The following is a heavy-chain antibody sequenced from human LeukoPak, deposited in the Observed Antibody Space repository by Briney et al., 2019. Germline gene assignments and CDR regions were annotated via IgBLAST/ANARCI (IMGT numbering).Heavy chain of an antibody. V-gene: IGHV4-59*01. J-gene: IGHJ4*02. CDR2: IYYSGSA. CDR1: GGSISDYS. D-gene: IGHD6-25*01. Sequence: SETLSLTCTVSGGSISDYSWSWIRQPPGKGLEWIGNIYYSGSANHNPSLKSRVTISRDTSKNQFSLKLTSVTAADTAVYYCARAGGVKTAALDLDYWGQGTLVTVSS. CDR3: ARAGGVKTAALDLDY.